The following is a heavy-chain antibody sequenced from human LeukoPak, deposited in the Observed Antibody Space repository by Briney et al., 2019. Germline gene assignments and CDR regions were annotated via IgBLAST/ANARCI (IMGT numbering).Heavy chain of an antibody. CDR3: ARYRVDHWAFDY. J-gene: IGHJ4*02. CDR2: ISYDGSNK. Sequence: PGGSLRLSCAASGFTFSSYAMHWVRQAPGKGLEWVAVISYDGSNKYYADSVKGRFTISRDNSKNTLYLQMNSLRAEDTAVYYCARYRVDHWAFDYWGQGTLVTVSS. D-gene: IGHD1-26*01. CDR1: GFTFSSYA. V-gene: IGHV3-30-3*01.